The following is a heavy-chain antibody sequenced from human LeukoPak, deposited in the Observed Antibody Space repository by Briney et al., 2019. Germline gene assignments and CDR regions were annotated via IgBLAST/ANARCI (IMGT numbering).Heavy chain of an antibody. V-gene: IGHV3-23*01. CDR1: GFSFSSTNA. CDR3: AKDPVTGFFDY. J-gene: IGHJ4*02. D-gene: IGHD1-20*01. CDR2: FSNSADTA. Sequence: GGSLRLSCAASGFSFSSTNAMGWVRQAPEKGLEWVSTFSNSADTAYYADSVKGRFTISRDNSKNTLYLQMNSLRAEDTAVYYCAKDPVTGFFDYWGQGTLVTVSS.